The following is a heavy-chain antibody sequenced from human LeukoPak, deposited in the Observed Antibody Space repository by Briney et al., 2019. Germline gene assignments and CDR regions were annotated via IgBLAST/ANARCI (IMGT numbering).Heavy chain of an antibody. Sequence: SETLSLTCAVYGGSFSGYYWSWIRQPPGKGLEWIGEINHSGSTNYNPSLKSRVTISVDTSKNQFSLKLSSVTAAVTAVYYCARGLPPGGSYYGLDYWGQGTLVTVSS. J-gene: IGHJ4*02. CDR3: ARGLPPGGSYYGLDY. D-gene: IGHD1-26*01. V-gene: IGHV4-34*01. CDR1: GGSFSGYY. CDR2: INHSGST.